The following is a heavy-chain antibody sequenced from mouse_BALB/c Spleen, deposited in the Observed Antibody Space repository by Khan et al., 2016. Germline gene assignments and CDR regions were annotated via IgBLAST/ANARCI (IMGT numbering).Heavy chain of an antibody. Sequence: QIQLVQSGPELKKPGETVKISCKASGYTFTNYGMNWVKQAPGKGLKWMGWINTNTGEPTYAEEFKGRFAFSLETSASTAYLQLNNLKNEDTATXFCAEDYYGSNWFAYWSRGTLVTVSA. D-gene: IGHD1-1*01. CDR2: INTNTGEP. CDR1: GYTFTNYG. J-gene: IGHJ3*01. CDR3: AEDYYGSNWFAY. V-gene: IGHV9-3*02.